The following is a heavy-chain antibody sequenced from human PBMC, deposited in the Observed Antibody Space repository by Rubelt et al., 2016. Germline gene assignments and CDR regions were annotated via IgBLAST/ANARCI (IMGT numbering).Heavy chain of an antibody. CDR3: ARANNYANY. CDR1: GFTFSSCA. J-gene: IGHJ4*02. Sequence: QLVESGGGLVQPGGSLRLSCSASGFTFSSCAMYWVRQAPGKGLEWVSFISSSGSSTYYADSVKGRFTISRDHAKNSLFLQMNSLRAEDTAVYYCARANNYANYWGQGTLVTVSS. V-gene: IGHV3-48*03. D-gene: IGHD2-8*01. CDR2: ISSSGSST.